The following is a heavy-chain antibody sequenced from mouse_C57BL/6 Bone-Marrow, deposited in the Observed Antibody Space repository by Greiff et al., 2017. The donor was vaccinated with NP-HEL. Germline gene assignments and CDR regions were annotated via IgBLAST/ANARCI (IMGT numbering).Heavy chain of an antibody. D-gene: IGHD2-5*01. CDR1: GYTFTSYD. CDR3: ARPYYSKEGYYFDY. Sequence: QVQLQQSGPELVKPGASVKLSCKASGYTFTSYDINWVKQRPGQGLEWIGWIYPRDGSTEYNEKFKGKATLTVDTSSSTAYMELHSLTSEDSAVYFCARPYYSKEGYYFDYWGQGTTLTVSS. CDR2: IYPRDGST. J-gene: IGHJ2*01. V-gene: IGHV1-85*01.